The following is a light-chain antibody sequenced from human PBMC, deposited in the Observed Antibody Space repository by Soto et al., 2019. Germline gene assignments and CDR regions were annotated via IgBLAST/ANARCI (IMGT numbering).Light chain of an antibody. V-gene: IGKV3D-15*01. J-gene: IGKJ4*01. CDR3: QPYNNWPLT. CDR2: DIS. CDR1: QSVSSN. Sequence: ETVMTQSPATLSVSPGERATLSCRASQSVSSNLAWYQQKPGQPPRLLIYDISTRATGIPTRFSGSGSGTEFTLTISSLQSEDFAIYYCQPYNNWPLTFGGGTKVDIK.